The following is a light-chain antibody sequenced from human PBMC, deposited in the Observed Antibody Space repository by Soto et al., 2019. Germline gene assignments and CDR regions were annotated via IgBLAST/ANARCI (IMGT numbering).Light chain of an antibody. CDR2: GNT. CDR3: QSYDSSLSSNV. Sequence: QSVLTQPPSVSGAPGQRVTISCTGSSSNVGAGYDVHWYQQLPGAAPKLLIYGNTNRPSGVPDRFSGSKSGTSASLAITGLQAEDEADYLCQSYDSSLSSNVFGTGTKVTVL. V-gene: IGLV1-40*01. CDR1: SSNVGAGYD. J-gene: IGLJ1*01.